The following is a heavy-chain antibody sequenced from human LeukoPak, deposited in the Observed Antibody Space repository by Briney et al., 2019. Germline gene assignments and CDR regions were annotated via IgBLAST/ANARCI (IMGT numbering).Heavy chain of an antibody. CDR3: ARDKCTNGVCRIDYYYYGMDV. CDR1: GYTFTSYG. V-gene: IGHV1-18*01. J-gene: IGHJ6*02. D-gene: IGHD2-8*01. CDR2: ISAYNGNT. Sequence: ASVKVSCKASGYTFTSYGISWVRQAPGQGLEWMGWISAYNGNTNYAQKLQGRVTMTTDTSTSIAYMELRSLRSDDTAVYYCARDKCTNGVCRIDYYYYGMDVWGQGTTVTVSS.